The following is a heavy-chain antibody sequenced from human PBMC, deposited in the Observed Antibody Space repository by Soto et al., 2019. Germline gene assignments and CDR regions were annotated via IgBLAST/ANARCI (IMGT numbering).Heavy chain of an antibody. J-gene: IGHJ4*02. Sequence: QVQLVESGGGVVQPGRSLRLSCAASGFTFSSYGMHWVRQAPGKGLEWVAVISYDGSNKYYADSVKGRFTISRDNSKNTLYLQMNSLSAEDTAVYYCAKDLPVIAVAGPFDYWGQGTLVTVSS. D-gene: IGHD6-19*01. CDR2: ISYDGSNK. CDR1: GFTFSSYG. CDR3: AKDLPVIAVAGPFDY. V-gene: IGHV3-30*18.